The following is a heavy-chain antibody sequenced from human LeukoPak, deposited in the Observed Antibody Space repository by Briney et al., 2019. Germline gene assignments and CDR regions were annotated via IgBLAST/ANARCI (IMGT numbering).Heavy chain of an antibody. V-gene: IGHV4-34*01. CDR2: INRSGTT. CDR1: GGSFSGYH. Sequence: SGTLSLTCGVHGGSFSGYHWTWIRQRPGKGLEWIGDINRSGTTHYSPPLKSRVTMSVDKSNNHFSLNLHAVTAADTGVYYCARGFTTSSLWFDPWGQGILVTVSS. J-gene: IGHJ5*02. CDR3: ARGFTTSSLWFDP. D-gene: IGHD6-6*01.